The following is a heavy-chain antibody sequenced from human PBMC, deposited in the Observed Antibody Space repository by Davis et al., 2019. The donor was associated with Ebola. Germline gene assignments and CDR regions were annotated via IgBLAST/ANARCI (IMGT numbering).Heavy chain of an antibody. CDR3: ASNGNRYYYYGMDV. CDR2: INHSGST. Sequence: MPSETLSLTCAVYGGSFSGYYWSWIRQPPGKGLEWIGEINHSGSTNYNPSLKSRVTISVDTSKNQFSLKLSSVTAADTAVYYCASNGNRYYYYGMDVWGQGTTVTVSS. V-gene: IGHV4-34*01. J-gene: IGHJ6*02. D-gene: IGHD1-14*01. CDR1: GGSFSGYY.